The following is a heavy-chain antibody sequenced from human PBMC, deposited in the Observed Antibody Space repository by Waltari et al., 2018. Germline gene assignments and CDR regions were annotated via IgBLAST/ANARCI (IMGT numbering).Heavy chain of an antibody. CDR3: ARTRTGYSSGWGVFDY. D-gene: IGHD6-19*01. CDR1: GGSFSGYY. CDR2: INHSGST. Sequence: QVQLQQWGAGLLKPSETLSLTCAVYGGSFSGYYWSWIRKPPGKGLEWIGEINHSGSTNYNPSLKSRVTISVDTSKNQFSLKLSSVTAADTAVYYCARTRTGYSSGWGVFDYWGQGTLVTVSS. J-gene: IGHJ4*02. V-gene: IGHV4-34*01.